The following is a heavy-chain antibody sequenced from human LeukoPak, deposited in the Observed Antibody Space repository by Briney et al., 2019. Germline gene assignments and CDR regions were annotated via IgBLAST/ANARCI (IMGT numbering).Heavy chain of an antibody. D-gene: IGHD6-19*01. J-gene: IGHJ4*02. Sequence: PGGSLRLSCAASGFTFADYDMHWVRQSIGKGLEWVSAIGIAGDTHYPDSVKGRFSISRENAKNSVYLQMNSLRVGDTAVYYCVREGIQVRGIDLFDYWGQGTLVTVSS. V-gene: IGHV3-13*01. CDR3: VREGIQVRGIDLFDY. CDR1: GFTFADYD. CDR2: IGIAGDT.